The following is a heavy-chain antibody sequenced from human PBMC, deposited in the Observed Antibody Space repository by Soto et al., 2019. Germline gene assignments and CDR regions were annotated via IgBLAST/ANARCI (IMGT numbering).Heavy chain of an antibody. J-gene: IGHJ4*02. V-gene: IGHV3-23*01. D-gene: IGHD3-3*01. CDR2: ISGSGGST. Sequence: EVQLLESGGGLVQPGGSLRLSCAASGFTFSSYAMSWVRQAPGKGLEWVSAISGSGGSTYYADSVKGRFTISSDNSKNTLYLQMNSLRAEDTAVYYCAKDKDFFRIRFLEWWGQGTLVTVSS. CDR3: AKDKDFFRIRFLEW. CDR1: GFTFSSYA.